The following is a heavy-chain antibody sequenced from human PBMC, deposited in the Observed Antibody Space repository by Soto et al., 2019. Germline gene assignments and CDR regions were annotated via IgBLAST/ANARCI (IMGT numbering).Heavy chain of an antibody. CDR2: INHSGST. D-gene: IGHD3-9*01. Sequence: SETLSLTCAVYGGSFSGYYWSWIRQPPGKGLEWIGEINHSGSTNYNQSLKSRVTISVDTSKNQFSLKLSSVTAADTAVYYCARGRGLTGSRYYYYYYMDVWGKGTTVTVSS. CDR1: GGSFSGYY. CDR3: ARGRGLTGSRYYYYYYMDV. V-gene: IGHV4-34*01. J-gene: IGHJ6*03.